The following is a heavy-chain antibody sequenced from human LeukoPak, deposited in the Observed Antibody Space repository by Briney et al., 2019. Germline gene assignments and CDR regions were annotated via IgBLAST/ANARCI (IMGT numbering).Heavy chain of an antibody. CDR2: IRYDGSDK. J-gene: IGHJ4*02. V-gene: IGHV3-30*02. CDR1: GFTFYSHG. D-gene: IGHD6-13*01. Sequence: GGSLRLSSATSGFTFYSHGMRWVRPAPGKGLEWVTFIRYDGSDKYYVDSVKGRFTVSRDNSKNTLYLQLTSLTTEDTALYYCVKDHFNSSSWSPFDHWGQGTLVTVSS. CDR3: VKDHFNSSSWSPFDH.